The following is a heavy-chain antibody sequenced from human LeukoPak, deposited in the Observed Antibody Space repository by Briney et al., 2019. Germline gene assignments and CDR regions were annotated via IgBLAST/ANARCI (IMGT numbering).Heavy chain of an antibody. CDR1: GGSISSSSYY. Sequence: PSETLSLTCTVSGGSISSSSYYWGWIRQPPGKGLEWIGSIYYSGSTYYNPSLKSRVTISVDTSKNQFSLKLSSVTAADTAVYYSARQLGHCSSTSCYADKVDYWGQGTLVTVSS. V-gene: IGHV4-39*01. CDR3: ARQLGHCSSTSCYADKVDY. J-gene: IGHJ4*02. D-gene: IGHD2-2*01. CDR2: IYYSGST.